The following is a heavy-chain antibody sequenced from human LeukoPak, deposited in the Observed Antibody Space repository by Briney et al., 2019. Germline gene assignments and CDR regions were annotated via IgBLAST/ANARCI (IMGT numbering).Heavy chain of an antibody. CDR3: ARFRSGDSSGYYYYYYYMDV. V-gene: IGHV4-34*01. CDR2: INHSGST. D-gene: IGHD3-22*01. CDR1: GGSISSYY. J-gene: IGHJ6*03. Sequence: SETLSLTCTVSGGSISSYYWSWIRQPPGKGLEWIGEINHSGSTNYNPSLKSRVTISVDTSKNQFSLKLSSVTAADTAVYYCARFRSGDSSGYYYYYYYMDVWGKGTTVTVSS.